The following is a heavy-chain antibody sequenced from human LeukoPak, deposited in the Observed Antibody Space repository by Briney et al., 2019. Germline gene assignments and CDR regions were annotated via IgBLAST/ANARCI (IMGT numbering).Heavy chain of an antibody. V-gene: IGHV4-34*01. J-gene: IGHJ4*02. D-gene: IGHD2-8*01. CDR3: ARARLGRCTNGICRYFDY. CDR2: IHHSGST. CDR1: GEPFTGYY. Sequence: NPSETLSLTRAVYGEPFTGYYWSWIRQSPERGLEWLGEIHHSGSTNYNPSLKRPVTLSVDASRNEVSLKVDSVTAADTAVYFCARARLGRCTNGICRYFDYWGQGSLVTVSS.